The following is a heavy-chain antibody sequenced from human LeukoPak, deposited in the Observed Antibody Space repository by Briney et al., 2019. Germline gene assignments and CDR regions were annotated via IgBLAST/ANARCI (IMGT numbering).Heavy chain of an antibody. CDR1: GFTFGTYS. CDR3: AGRAELGRGFDY. V-gene: IGHV3-21*01. D-gene: IGHD7-27*01. Sequence: GGSLRLSCAASGFTFGTYSMNWVRQAPGKGPERVSFISSSSDYIYYPDSVKGRFTISRDNSKNTLYLQTNSLTAEDTAVYYCAGRAELGRGFDYWGQGTLVTVSS. J-gene: IGHJ4*02. CDR2: ISSSSDYI.